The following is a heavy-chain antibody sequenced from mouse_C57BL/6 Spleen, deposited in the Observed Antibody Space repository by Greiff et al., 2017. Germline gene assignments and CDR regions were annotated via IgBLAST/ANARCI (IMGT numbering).Heavy chain of an antibody. CDR2: IDPSDSYT. CDR1: GYTFTSYW. V-gene: IGHV1-59*01. D-gene: IGHD1-1*01. J-gene: IGHJ4*01. CDR3: ARNYGSRGYAMDY. Sequence: QVQLQQPGAELVRPGTSVKLSCKASGYTFTSYWMHWVKQRPGQGLEWIGVIDPSDSYTNYNQKFKGKATLTVDTSSSTAYMQLSSLTSEDSAVYDCARNYGSRGYAMDYWGQGTSVTVSS.